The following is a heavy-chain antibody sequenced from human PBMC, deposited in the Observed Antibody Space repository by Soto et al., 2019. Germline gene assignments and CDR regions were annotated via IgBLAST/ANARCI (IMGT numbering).Heavy chain of an antibody. CDR1: GYSFTSHW. CDR2: IYPGDSDT. CDR3: ARLHYIGYDYFPGYFDY. V-gene: IGHV5-51*01. Sequence: GESLKICCKGSGYSFTSHWIGWVRQMPGKGLEWMGIIYPGDSDTRYSPSFQGQVTISADKFISTAYLQWSSLKASDTAMYYCARLHYIGYDYFPGYFDYWGQGTLVTVSS. J-gene: IGHJ4*02. D-gene: IGHD5-12*01.